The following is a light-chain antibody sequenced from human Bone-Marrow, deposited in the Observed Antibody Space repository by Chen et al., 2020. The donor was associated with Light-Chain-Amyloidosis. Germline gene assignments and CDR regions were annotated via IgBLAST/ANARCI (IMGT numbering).Light chain of an antibody. CDR2: GSS. CDR3: QEHSTSPLT. CDR1: QTISSNY. J-gene: IGKJ4*01. V-gene: IGKV3-20*01. Sequence: EIVLTQSPGTLSLSPGEGANLSCRASQTISSNYLTWYQQKFGQAPRLLIYGSSSRATGIPDRCTGSRSGTDFTLTINRLEPEDFEMYYCQEHSTSPLTHGGGTTVEI.